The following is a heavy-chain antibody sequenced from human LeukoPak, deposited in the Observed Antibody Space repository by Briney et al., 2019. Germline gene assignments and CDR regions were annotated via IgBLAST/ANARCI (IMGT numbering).Heavy chain of an antibody. V-gene: IGHV4-61*02. CDR1: NGSISSGSYY. Sequence: PSETLSLTCSVSNGSISSGSYYWSWIRQPAGKGLEWIGRIYTSGNTNYNPSLKSRVTMSVDTSRNQFSLKLTSVTAADTAVYYCARGGGYASGNYRFVDYWGQGTLVTVSS. J-gene: IGHJ4*02. CDR2: IYTSGNT. CDR3: ARGGGYASGNYRFVDY. D-gene: IGHD3-10*01.